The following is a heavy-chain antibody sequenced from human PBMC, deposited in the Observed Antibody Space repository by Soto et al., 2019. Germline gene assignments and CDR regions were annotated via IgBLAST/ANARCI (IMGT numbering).Heavy chain of an antibody. CDR2: INAGNGNT. J-gene: IGHJ5*02. CDR3: ARGIYSSSWYGWFDP. D-gene: IGHD6-13*01. Sequence: ASVKVSCKASGYTFTSYAMHWVRQAPGQRLEWMGWINAGNGNTKYSQKFQGRVTITRDTSASTAYMELSSLRSEDTAVYYCARGIYSSSWYGWFDPWGQGTLVTRSS. V-gene: IGHV1-3*01. CDR1: GYTFTSYA.